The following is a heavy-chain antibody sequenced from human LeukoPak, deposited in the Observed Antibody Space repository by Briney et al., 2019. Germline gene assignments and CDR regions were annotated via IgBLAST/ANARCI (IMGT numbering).Heavy chain of an antibody. CDR3: ARVHNWFDP. CDR1: GFTFSDYY. CDR2: ISSGSTI. J-gene: IGHJ5*02. V-gene: IGHV3-11*01. Sequence: PGGSLRLSCAASGFTFSDYYMSWIRQAPGKGLEWVSYISSGSTIYYADSVKGRFTISRDNAKNSLYLQMNSLRAEDTAVYYCARVHNWFDPWGQGTLVTVSS.